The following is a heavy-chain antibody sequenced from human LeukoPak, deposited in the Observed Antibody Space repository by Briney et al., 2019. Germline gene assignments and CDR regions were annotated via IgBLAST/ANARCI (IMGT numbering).Heavy chain of an antibody. J-gene: IGHJ5*02. D-gene: IGHD6-19*01. CDR2: ITSSSSYI. V-gene: IGHV3-21*01. CDR1: GFTFSSYA. Sequence: GGSLRLSCAASGFTFSSYAMHWVRQAPGKGLEWVSSITSSSSYIYYADSVRGRFTISRDNAKNSLYLQMNSLRAEDTAVYYCAREMLAAVAAQSWGQGTLVTVSS. CDR3: AREMLAAVAAQS.